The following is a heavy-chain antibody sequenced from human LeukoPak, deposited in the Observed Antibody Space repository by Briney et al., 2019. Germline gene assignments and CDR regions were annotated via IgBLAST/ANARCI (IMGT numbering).Heavy chain of an antibody. CDR1: GFPVSGHS. CDR3: ANPSLIRYCSSTSCYDPGYFDY. CDR2: IYGSGGST. J-gene: IGHJ4*02. Sequence: GGSLGLSCAASGFPVSGHSMSWVRQAPGKGLEWLSAIYGSGGSTYYEDAVKSWFTISRDNSKNTLYLQMNSMRDEDTAVYYCANPSLIRYCSSTSCYDPGYFDYWGQGTLVTVSS. D-gene: IGHD2-2*01. V-gene: IGHV3-23*01.